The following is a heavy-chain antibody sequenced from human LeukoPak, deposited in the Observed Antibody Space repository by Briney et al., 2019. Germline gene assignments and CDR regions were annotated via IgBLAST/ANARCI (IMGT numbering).Heavy chain of an antibody. V-gene: IGHV3-53*01. Sequence: GGSLRLSCAASGFTVSSNYMSWVRQAPGKGLEWVSVIYSGGSTYYADSVKGRFTISRDNSKNTLYLQMNSLRAEDTAVYYCARTSEGSGSSGDYWGQGTPVTVSS. J-gene: IGHJ4*02. CDR1: GFTVSSNY. D-gene: IGHD3-10*01. CDR3: ARTSEGSGSSGDY. CDR2: IYSGGST.